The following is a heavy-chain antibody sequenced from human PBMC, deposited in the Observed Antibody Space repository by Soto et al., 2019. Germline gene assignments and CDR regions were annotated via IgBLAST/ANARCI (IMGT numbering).Heavy chain of an antibody. V-gene: IGHV3-7*05. CDR2: IKQDGSEK. J-gene: IGHJ4*02. CDR1: GFTFSSYW. D-gene: IGHD3-10*01. Sequence: GESLKISCAASGFTFSSYWMSWVRQAPGKGLEWVANIKQDGSEKYYVDSVRGRFTISRDNANNSLHLQMNSLRVEDTAVYYCARGRGLFDYWGQGTLVTVSS. CDR3: ARGRGLFDY.